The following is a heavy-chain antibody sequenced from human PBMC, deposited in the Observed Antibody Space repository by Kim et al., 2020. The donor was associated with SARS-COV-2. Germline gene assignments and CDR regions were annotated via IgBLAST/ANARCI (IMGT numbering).Heavy chain of an antibody. CDR3: AKEHCSGGSCSSFDY. Sequence: GGSLRLSCAASGFTFDDYAMHWVRQAPGKGLEWVSGISWNSGSIGYADSVKGRFTISRDNAKNSLYLQMNSLRAEDTALYYCAKEHCSGGSCSSFDYWGQGTLVTVSS. D-gene: IGHD2-15*01. J-gene: IGHJ4*02. CDR1: GFTFDDYA. CDR2: ISWNSGSI. V-gene: IGHV3-9*01.